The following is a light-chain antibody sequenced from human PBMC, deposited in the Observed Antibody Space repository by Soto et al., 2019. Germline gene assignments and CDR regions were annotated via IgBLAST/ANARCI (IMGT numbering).Light chain of an antibody. CDR1: SSDVGGYNY. CDR2: EVS. Sequence: QSALTQPASVSGSPGQSITISCTGTSSDVGGYNYVPWYQQHPGKAPKLMIYEVSNRPSGVSNRFSGSRSGNTASLTISGLQAEDEADYYCSSYTSINSYVFGSGTKVNAL. J-gene: IGLJ1*01. V-gene: IGLV2-14*01. CDR3: SSYTSINSYV.